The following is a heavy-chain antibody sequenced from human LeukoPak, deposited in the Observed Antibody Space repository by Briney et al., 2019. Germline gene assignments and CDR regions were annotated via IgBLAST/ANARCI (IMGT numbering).Heavy chain of an antibody. J-gene: IGHJ3*01. V-gene: IGHV3-7*01. CDR2: IKQDGSVK. D-gene: IGHD1-26*01. CDR3: AREGDYTWSFLM. CDR1: GFTFSSHW. Sequence: GGSLRLSCAASGFTFSSHWMSWIRQAPGKGLEWVANIKQDGSVKYYVDSVKGRFTLSRDNAKNSLYLQINSLRAEGSAVYYWAREGDYTWSFLMWGQGTMVTVS.